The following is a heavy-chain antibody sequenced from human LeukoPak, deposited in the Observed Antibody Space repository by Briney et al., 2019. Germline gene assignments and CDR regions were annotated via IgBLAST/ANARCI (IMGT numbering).Heavy chain of an antibody. J-gene: IGHJ4*02. D-gene: IGHD3/OR15-3a*01. CDR3: AKTLAAPFFFGH. Sequence: GGSLRLSCAASGFTFSRSGIRWVRQAPGKGREWVALISHDGANKHYADSVKGRFNISGDDSMNTVSLQMNGLRPEDSAVYFCAKTLAAPFFFGHWGQGTLVTVSA. CDR1: GFTFSRSG. V-gene: IGHV3-30*18. CDR2: ISHDGANK.